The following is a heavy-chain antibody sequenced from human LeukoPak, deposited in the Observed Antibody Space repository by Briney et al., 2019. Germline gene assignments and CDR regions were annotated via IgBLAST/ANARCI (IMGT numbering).Heavy chain of an antibody. CDR2: ISSSSSYI. D-gene: IGHD3-3*01. CDR1: GFTFSSYS. Sequence: GGSLRLSCAASGFTFSSYSMNWVRQAPGNGLEWVSSISSSSSYIYYADSVKGRFTISRDNAKNSLYLQMNSLRAEDTAAYYCARDDGDFWSGYVYYYYGMDVWGQGTTVTVSS. CDR3: ARDDGDFWSGYVYYYYGMDV. V-gene: IGHV3-21*01. J-gene: IGHJ6*02.